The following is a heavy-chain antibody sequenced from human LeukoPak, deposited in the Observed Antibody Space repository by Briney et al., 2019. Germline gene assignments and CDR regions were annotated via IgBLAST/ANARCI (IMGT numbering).Heavy chain of an antibody. D-gene: IGHD2-15*01. CDR1: GFAFSSYW. J-gene: IGHJ5*02. Sequence: GGSLRLSCGASGFAFSSYWMTWLRQAPGKGLEFVANIEPAGSATYYADSVKGRFTISRDNTKNLLYLQMNSLTDEDSAVYHCGRFGYVSAVDPWGQGALVTVSS. CDR3: GRFGYVSAVDP. V-gene: IGHV3-7*01. CDR2: IEPAGSAT.